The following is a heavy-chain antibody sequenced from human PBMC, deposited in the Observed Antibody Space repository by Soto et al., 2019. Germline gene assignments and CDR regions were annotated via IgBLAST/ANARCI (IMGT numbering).Heavy chain of an antibody. J-gene: IGHJ4*02. CDR2: IWYDGSNK. CDR3: AGDRRIRGSLTGSLDY. D-gene: IGHD3-10*01. Sequence: GGSLRLSCAASGFTFSSYGMHWVRQAPGKGLEWVAVIWYDGSNKYYADSVKGRFTISRDNSKNTLYLQMNSLRAEDTAVYYCAGDRRIRGSLTGSLDYWGQGTLVTVSS. V-gene: IGHV3-33*01. CDR1: GFTFSSYG.